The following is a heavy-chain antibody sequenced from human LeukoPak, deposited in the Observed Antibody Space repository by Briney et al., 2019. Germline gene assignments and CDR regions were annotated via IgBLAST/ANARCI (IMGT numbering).Heavy chain of an antibody. D-gene: IGHD3-22*01. Sequence: PGGSLRLSCAASGFTFSSYSMNWVRQAPGKGLEWASSISSSSSYIYYADSVKGRFTISRDNAKNSLYLQMNSLRAEDTAVYYCARDRYYYDSSGYFYGMDVWGQGTTVTVSS. V-gene: IGHV3-21*01. CDR3: ARDRYYYDSSGYFYGMDV. J-gene: IGHJ6*02. CDR1: GFTFSSYS. CDR2: ISSSSSYI.